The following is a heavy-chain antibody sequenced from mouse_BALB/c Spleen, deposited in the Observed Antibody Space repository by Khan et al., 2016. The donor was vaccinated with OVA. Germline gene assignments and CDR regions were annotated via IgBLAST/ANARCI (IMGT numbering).Heavy chain of an antibody. CDR3: ARNYDYDAGLAY. CDR1: GFSLNYYG. D-gene: IGHD2-4*01. V-gene: IGHV2-2*03. J-gene: IGHJ3*01. Sequence: QVQLKQSGPGLVQPSQSLSITCTVSGFSLNYYGVHWVRQSPGKGLEWLGVIWSGGSTAYNAPFISRLTISKDNSTSQAFFKMNSLQSNDTAIYYCARNYDYDAGLAYWGQGTLVTVSA. CDR2: IWSGGST.